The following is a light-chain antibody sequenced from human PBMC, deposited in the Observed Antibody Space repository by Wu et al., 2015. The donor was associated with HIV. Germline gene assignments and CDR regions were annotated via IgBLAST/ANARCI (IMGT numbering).Light chain of an antibody. CDR1: HNINVW. Sequence: DIQMTQSPFTLSASVGDRVKITCRASHNINVWLAWYHQKPGKAPKLLIHKASDLQDGVSSRFGGSGSGTEFTLTISSLQPDDFATYYCQQYNVYPLTFGGGTKVEIK. V-gene: IGKV1-5*03. CDR3: QQYNVYPLT. CDR2: KAS. J-gene: IGKJ4*01.